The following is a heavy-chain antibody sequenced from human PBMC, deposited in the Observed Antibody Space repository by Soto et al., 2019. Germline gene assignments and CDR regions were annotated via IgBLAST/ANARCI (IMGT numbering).Heavy chain of an antibody. CDR2: ISYDGSNK. CDR3: ARVRGGSGGVGDPLDL. CDR1: GFTFSSYG. D-gene: IGHD3-10*01. V-gene: IGHV3-30*03. J-gene: IGHJ5*02. Sequence: GGSLRLSCAASGFTFSSYGMHWVRQAPGKGLEWVAVISYDGSNKYYADSVKGRFTISKDTAKNTLYLQLSSLRAEDTGVYYCARVRGGSGGVGDPLDLWGQGTLVTVSS.